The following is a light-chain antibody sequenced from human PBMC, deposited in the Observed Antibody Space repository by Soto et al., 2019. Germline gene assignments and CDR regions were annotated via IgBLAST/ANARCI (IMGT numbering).Light chain of an antibody. J-gene: IGKJ1*01. CDR2: GAS. CDR1: QDINTN. Sequence: VSPGERLTLSCTASQDINTNLVWYQQKPGQAPTLLIYGASTRAPGVPARFSGSGSGTEFTLSISSLQSEDFGLYYCQQYNSDWTFGQGTKVDIK. CDR3: QQYNSDWT. V-gene: IGKV3-15*01.